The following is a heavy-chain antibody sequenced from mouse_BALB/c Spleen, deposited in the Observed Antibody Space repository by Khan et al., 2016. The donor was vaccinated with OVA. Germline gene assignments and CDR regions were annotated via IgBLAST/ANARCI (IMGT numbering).Heavy chain of an antibody. CDR3: VRSPDPTYFFDC. CDR2: INPSSGYT. CDR1: GYTFTNYT. Sequence: QVQLQQSGAELARPGASVKMSCKASGYTFTNYTMHWVKQRPGQGLEWIGYINPSSGYTNYNQKFKDKATLTADKSSSTAYMQLTSLTSEDSAVYYCVRSPDPTYFFDCWGQGTTLTVSS. J-gene: IGHJ2*01. V-gene: IGHV1-4*01.